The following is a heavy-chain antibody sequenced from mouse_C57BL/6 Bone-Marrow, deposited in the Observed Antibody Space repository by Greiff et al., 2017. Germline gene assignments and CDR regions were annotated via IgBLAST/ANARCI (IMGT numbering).Heavy chain of an antibody. CDR3: ARTSNYYFDY. D-gene: IGHD2-5*01. Sequence: VKLQESGPGLVQPSQSLSITCTVSGFSLTSYGVHWVRQSPGKGLEWLGVIWSGGSTDYNAAFISRLSISKDNSKSQVFFKMNSLQADDTAIYYCARTSNYYFDYWGQGTTLTVSS. V-gene: IGHV2-2*01. CDR2: IWSGGST. J-gene: IGHJ2*01. CDR1: GFSLTSYG.